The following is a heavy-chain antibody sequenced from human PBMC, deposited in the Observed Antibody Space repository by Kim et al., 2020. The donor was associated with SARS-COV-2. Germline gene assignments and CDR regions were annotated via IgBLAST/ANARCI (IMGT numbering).Heavy chain of an antibody. CDR3: ARAPGLFFDWLIETNWFDP. CDR1: GYTFTSYA. J-gene: IGHJ5*02. D-gene: IGHD3-9*01. V-gene: IGHV7-4-1*02. Sequence: ASVKVSCKASGYTFTSYAMNWVRQAPGQGLEWMGWINTNTGNPTYAQGFTGRFVFSLDTSVSTAYLQISSLKAEDTAVYYCARAPGLFFDWLIETNWFDPWGQGTLVTVSS. CDR2: INTNTGNP.